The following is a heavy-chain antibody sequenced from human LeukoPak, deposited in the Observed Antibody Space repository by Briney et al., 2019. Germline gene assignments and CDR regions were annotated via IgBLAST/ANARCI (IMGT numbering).Heavy chain of an antibody. Sequence: SETLSLTCAVYGGSFSGHYWSWIRQPPGKGLEWIGEINHSGSTNYNPSLKSRVTISVDTSKNQFSLKLSSVTAADTAVYYCARDGATYCSSTSCVRYYYMDVWGKGTTVTVSS. CDR1: GGSFSGHY. V-gene: IGHV4-34*01. CDR2: INHSGST. D-gene: IGHD2-2*01. J-gene: IGHJ6*03. CDR3: ARDGATYCSSTSCVRYYYMDV.